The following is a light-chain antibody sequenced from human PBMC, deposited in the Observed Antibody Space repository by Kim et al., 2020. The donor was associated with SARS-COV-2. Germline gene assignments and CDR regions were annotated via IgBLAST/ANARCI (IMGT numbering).Light chain of an antibody. CDR3: QQYGSSPA. V-gene: IGKV3-20*01. Sequence: EIVLTQSPGTLSLSPGERATLSCRASQSVSSSYLAWYQQKPGQAPRLLIYGVSSRATGIPDRFSGSGSGTDFTLTISRLEPEDFAVYYCQQYGSSPAFGQGTKLEI. CDR2: GVS. CDR1: QSVSSSY. J-gene: IGKJ2*01.